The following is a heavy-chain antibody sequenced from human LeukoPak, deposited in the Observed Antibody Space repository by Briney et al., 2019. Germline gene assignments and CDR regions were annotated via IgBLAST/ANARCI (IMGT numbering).Heavy chain of an antibody. CDR2: ISGSGGST. CDR1: GFTFSSYA. J-gene: IGHJ5*02. Sequence: PGGSLRLSCAASGFTFSSYAMSWVRQAPVKGLEWVSSISGSGGSTYYADSVKGRFTISRDNSKNTLYLQMNSLRAENTAVYYCAKDSDRSGWYWFDPWGQGTLVTVSS. V-gene: IGHV3-23*01. CDR3: AKDSDRSGWYWFDP. D-gene: IGHD6-19*01.